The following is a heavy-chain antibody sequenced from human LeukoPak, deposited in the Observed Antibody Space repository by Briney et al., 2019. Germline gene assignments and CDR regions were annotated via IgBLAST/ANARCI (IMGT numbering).Heavy chain of an antibody. D-gene: IGHD2-2*01. V-gene: IGHV1-69*05. CDR1: GGTFSSYA. CDR3: ARERLGVVPAAPLDY. Sequence: EASVKVSCKASGGTFSSYAISWVRQAPGQGLEWMGGIIPIFGTANYAQKFQGRVTITTDESTSTAYMELSSLRSEDTAVYYCARERLGVVPAAPLDYWGQGTLVTVSS. CDR2: IIPIFGTA. J-gene: IGHJ4*02.